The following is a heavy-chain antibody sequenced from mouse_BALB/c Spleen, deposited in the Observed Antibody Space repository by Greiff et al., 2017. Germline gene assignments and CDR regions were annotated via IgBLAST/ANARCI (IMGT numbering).Heavy chain of an antibody. J-gene: IGHJ2*01. V-gene: IGHV5-12-1*01. D-gene: IGHD1-1*01. CDR3: ARRYYGSSSYYFDY. CDR2: ISSGGGST. Sequence: EVKLMESGGGLVKPGGSLKLSCAASGFAFSSYDMSWVRQTPEKRLEWVAYISSGGGSTYYPDTVKGRFTISRDNAKNTLYLQMSSLKSEDTAMYYCARRYYGSSSYYFDYWGQGTTLTVSS. CDR1: GFAFSSYD.